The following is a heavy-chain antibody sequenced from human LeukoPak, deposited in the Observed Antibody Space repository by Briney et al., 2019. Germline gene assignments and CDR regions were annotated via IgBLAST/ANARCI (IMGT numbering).Heavy chain of an antibody. D-gene: IGHD3-16*01. CDR1: GGSITSSNW. CDR3: ASQTLYGYVWGPA. J-gene: IGHJ5*02. CDR2: IHHGGNT. V-gene: IGHV4-4*02. Sequence: SGTLSLTCAVSGGSITSSNWWSWVRQPPGKGLEWIGEIHHGGNTNYNPSLKSRLTISVDKSKNQFSLKLDSVTAADTAVYYCASQTLYGYVWGPAWGQGTLVTVSS.